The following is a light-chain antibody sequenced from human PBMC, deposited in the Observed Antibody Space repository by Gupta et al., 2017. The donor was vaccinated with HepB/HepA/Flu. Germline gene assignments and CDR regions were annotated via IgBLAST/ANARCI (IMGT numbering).Light chain of an antibody. CDR1: RSLLSRNGYNY. V-gene: IGKV2-28*01. CDR2: LGS. CDR3: MQAMQTPIT. Sequence: DIVMTHSPLSLPVTPGEPASISCRSSRSLLSRNGYNYLNWYLQKPGQSPQLLIYLGSNRASGVPDRFSGSGSGTDFTLKISRMEAEDVGVYYCMQAMQTPITFGQGTRLDIK. J-gene: IGKJ5*01.